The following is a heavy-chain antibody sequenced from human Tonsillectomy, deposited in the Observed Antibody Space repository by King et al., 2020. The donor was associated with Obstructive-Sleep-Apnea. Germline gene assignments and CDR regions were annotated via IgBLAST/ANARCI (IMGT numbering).Heavy chain of an antibody. CDR2: ISYSGVT. J-gene: IGHJ5*02. CDR1: GGSISSYY. V-gene: IGHV4-59*01. Sequence: QLQESGPGLVKPSETLSLTCTVSGGSISSYYWSWIRQPPGKGLEWIGYISYSGVTNYNPSLNSRGTISVDTSKKQFSLKLSPVTAADTAVYYCAGEALGYCTSSSCRAFDPWGQGTLVTVSS. D-gene: IGHD2-2*01. CDR3: AGEALGYCTSSSCRAFDP.